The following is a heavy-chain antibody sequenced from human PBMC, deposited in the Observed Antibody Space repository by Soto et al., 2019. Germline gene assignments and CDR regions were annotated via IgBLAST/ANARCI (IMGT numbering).Heavy chain of an antibody. CDR1: GYTFTGYY. J-gene: IGHJ6*02. D-gene: IGHD1-1*01. V-gene: IGHV1-2*04. CDR2: INPNSGGT. CDR3: ARDKPAVDPETGTEGYYYYGMDV. Sequence: GASVKVSCKASGYTFTGYYMHWVRQAPGQGLEWMGWINPNSGGTNYAQKFQGWVTMTRDTSISTAYMELSRLRSDDTAVYYCARDKPAVDPETGTEGYYYYGMDVWGQGTTVTVSS.